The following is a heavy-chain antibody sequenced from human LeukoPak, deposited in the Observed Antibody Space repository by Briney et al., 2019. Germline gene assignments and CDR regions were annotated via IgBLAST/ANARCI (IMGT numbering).Heavy chain of an antibody. J-gene: IGHJ3*02. CDR1: GFTFSSYS. CDR2: ISSSSSYI. D-gene: IGHD3-3*01. Sequence: GGSLRLSCAASGFTFSSYSMNWVRQAPGKGLEWVSSISSSSSYIYYADSVKGRFTISRDNAKNSLYLQMNSLRAEDTAVYYCASLRGPYDFWSGSFGDDAFDIWGQGTLVTVSS. CDR3: ASLRGPYDFWSGSFGDDAFDI. V-gene: IGHV3-21*01.